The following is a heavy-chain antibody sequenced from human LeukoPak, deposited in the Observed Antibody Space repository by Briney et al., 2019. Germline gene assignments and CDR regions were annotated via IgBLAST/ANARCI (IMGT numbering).Heavy chain of an antibody. D-gene: IGHD2-2*01. J-gene: IGHJ3*02. CDR3: ARQYCSSTSCFDAFDI. CDR1: GFPFDDYA. V-gene: IGHV3-9*03. Sequence: PGRSLRLSCAASGFPFDDYAMHWVRQAPGKGLEWVSGISWNSGSIGYADSVKGRFTISRDNAKNSLYLQMNSLRAEDMALYYCARQYCSSTSCFDAFDIWGQGTMVTVSS. CDR2: ISWNSGSI.